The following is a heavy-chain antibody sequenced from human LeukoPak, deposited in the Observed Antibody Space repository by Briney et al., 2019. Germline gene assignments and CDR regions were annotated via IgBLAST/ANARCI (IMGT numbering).Heavy chain of an antibody. V-gene: IGHV3-9*01. Sequence: GRSLRLSCAASGFTFDDYAMHWVRQAPGKGLEWVSGISWNSGSIGYADSVKGRFTISRDNAKNSLYLQMNSLRAEDTALYYCAKGGEVIQYYFDYWGQGTLVTVPS. J-gene: IGHJ4*02. CDR3: AKGGEVIQYYFDY. CDR1: GFTFDDYA. D-gene: IGHD3-16*02. CDR2: ISWNSGSI.